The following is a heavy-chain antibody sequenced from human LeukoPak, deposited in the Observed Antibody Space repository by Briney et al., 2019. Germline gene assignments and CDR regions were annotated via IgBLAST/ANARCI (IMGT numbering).Heavy chain of an antibody. CDR2: ISYDGSNK. CDR3: ARDCTGGTCYDAFDI. Sequence: GGSLRLSCAASGFTFSSYGMHWVRQAPGKGLEWVTLISYDGSNKYYADSMKGRFTISRDNSKNTLYLQMDSLRAGDTAVYYCARDCTGGTCYDAFDIWGQGTMVTVSS. D-gene: IGHD2-15*01. CDR1: GFTFSSYG. V-gene: IGHV3-30*03. J-gene: IGHJ3*02.